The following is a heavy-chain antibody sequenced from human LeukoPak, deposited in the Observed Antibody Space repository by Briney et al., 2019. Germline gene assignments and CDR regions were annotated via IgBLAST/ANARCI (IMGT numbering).Heavy chain of an antibody. V-gene: IGHV3-21*06. CDR3: VRDVGAVRGEVYFDY. CDR2: ITGSGTYM. Sequence: GGSLRLSCAASGFTFSTFPMHWVRLSPGKGLEWVSSITGSGTYMLYEDSVKHRFTISRDNTKNLLYLEMNSRRAEDTAMYFCVRDVGAVRGEVYFDYWGQGTLVTVSS. J-gene: IGHJ4*02. D-gene: IGHD3-10*01. CDR1: GFTFSTFP.